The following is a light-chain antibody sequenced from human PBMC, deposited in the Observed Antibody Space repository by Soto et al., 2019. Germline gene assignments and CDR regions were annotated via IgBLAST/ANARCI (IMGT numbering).Light chain of an antibody. Sequence: IALTQSPLSLPVTPGEPASISCRSSQTLLHGNGYNYLDWYLQKPGQSPQLLIYLGSNRASGVPDRFSGSGSGTDFTLKISRVEAEDVGIFYCMQGMRPMYTFGRGTKLEIK. V-gene: IGKV2-28*01. CDR2: LGS. CDR1: QTLLHGNGYNY. J-gene: IGKJ2*01. CDR3: MQGMRPMYT.